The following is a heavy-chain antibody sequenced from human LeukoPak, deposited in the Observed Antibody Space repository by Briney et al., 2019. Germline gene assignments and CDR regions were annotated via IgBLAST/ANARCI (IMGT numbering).Heavy chain of an antibody. CDR2: INPNSGGT. D-gene: IGHD5-18*01. V-gene: IGHV1-2*02. J-gene: IGHJ4*02. CDR3: ARGGLPDQKYSYGYDFDY. CDR1: RYTFTDYY. Sequence: ASVKVSCKASRYTFTDYYMHWVRQAPGQGLEWMGWINPNSGGTNYAQKFQGRVTMTRDTSISTAYMELSRLRSDDTAVYYCARGGLPDQKYSYGYDFDYWGQGTLVTVSS.